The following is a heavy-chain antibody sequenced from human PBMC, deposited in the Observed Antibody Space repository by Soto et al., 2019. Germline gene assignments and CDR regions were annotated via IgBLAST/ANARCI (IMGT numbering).Heavy chain of an antibody. CDR1: GYTFTNYD. D-gene: IGHD2-2*01. CDR2: MNPESGNI. J-gene: IGHJ4*02. V-gene: IGHV1-8*01. CDR3: ARFVRHQLPTIDF. Sequence: ASVKVSCKASGYTFTNYDINWVRQATGQGLEWMGWMNPESGNIGYAEKFQGRVTMTRDTSISTAYMDLIGLRPDDTAVYYCARFVRHQLPTIDFWGQGTLVTVSS.